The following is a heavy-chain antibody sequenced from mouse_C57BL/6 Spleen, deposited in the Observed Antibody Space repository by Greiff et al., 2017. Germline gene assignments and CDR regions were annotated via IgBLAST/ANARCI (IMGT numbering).Heavy chain of an antibody. V-gene: IGHV1-64*01. CDR1: GYTFTSYW. CDR3: ASCSSHYYAMDY. D-gene: IGHD1-1*01. CDR2: IHPNSGST. J-gene: IGHJ4*01. Sequence: QVQLQQPGAELVKPGASVKLSCKASGYTFTSYWMHWVKQRPGQGLEWIGMIHPNSGSTNYNEKFKSKATLTVDKSSSTAYMQLSSLTSEDSAVYYCASCSSHYYAMDYWGQGTSVTVSS.